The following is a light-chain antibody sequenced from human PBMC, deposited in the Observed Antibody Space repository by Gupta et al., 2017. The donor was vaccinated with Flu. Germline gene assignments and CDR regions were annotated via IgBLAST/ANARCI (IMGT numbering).Light chain of an antibody. Sequence: QPVLTQSSSASASLGSSVKLTCTLTSGHSTYIIAWHQQQPGKAPQFLMKLEGDGTSIKGSGVPDRFSGSSSGADRYLXIXNLQSDXEGDYYCETWDSHTQIFGAGTKLTV. CDR3: ETWDSHTQI. V-gene: IGLV4-60*03. CDR2: LEGDGTS. J-gene: IGLJ2*01. CDR1: SGHSTYI.